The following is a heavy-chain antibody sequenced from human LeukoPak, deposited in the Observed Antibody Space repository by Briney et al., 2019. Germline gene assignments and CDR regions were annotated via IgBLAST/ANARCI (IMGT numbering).Heavy chain of an antibody. CDR3: ARERGRGRDSPWFDY. D-gene: IGHD3-16*01. CDR1: GFIVSGDF. J-gene: IGHJ4*02. CDR2: IYIDGST. V-gene: IGHV3-53*01. Sequence: GGSLRLSCAASGFIVSGDFMSWVRQAPGKGLEWVSVIYIDGSTYYADSVKGRFTISRDNSKNTLDLQMTGLRAEDTAVYYCARERGRGRDSPWFDYWGQGTLVTVSS.